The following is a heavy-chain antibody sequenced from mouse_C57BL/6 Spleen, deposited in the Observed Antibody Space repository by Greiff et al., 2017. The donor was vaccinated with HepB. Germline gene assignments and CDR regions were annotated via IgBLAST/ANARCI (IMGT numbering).Heavy chain of an antibody. J-gene: IGHJ2*01. V-gene: IGHV1-69*01. Sequence: VQLQQSGAELVMPGASVKLSCKASGYTFTSYWMHWVKQRPGQGLEWIGEIDPSDSYTNYNQKFKGKSTLTVDKSSSTAYMQLSSLTSEDSAVYYCARSVRDFDYWGQGTTLTVSS. CDR1: GYTFTSYW. CDR3: ARSVRDFDY. D-gene: IGHD1-1*01. CDR2: IDPSDSYT.